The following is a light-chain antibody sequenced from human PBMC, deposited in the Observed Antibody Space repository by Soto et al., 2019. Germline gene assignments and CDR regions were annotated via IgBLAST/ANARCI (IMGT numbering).Light chain of an antibody. Sequence: EMVLTQSPDTLSLSPGQRATLSCRARQSVRSDYFAWYQQKPGQAPRVIIFRVSTRATGVPERFSGSGSGTEFTLTISSLPSEDFELYYCQQYHNWPITFGQGTRLEIK. CDR1: QSVRSD. J-gene: IGKJ5*01. CDR3: QQYHNWPIT. CDR2: RVS. V-gene: IGKV3D-15*01.